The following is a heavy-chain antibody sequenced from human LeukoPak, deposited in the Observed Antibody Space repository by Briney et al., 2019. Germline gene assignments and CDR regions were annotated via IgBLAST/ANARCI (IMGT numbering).Heavy chain of an antibody. CDR1: GFTFSSYS. J-gene: IGHJ6*03. Sequence: GGSLRLSCAASGFTFSSYSMNWVRQAPGKGLEWVSYISSSSSTIYYADSVKGRFTISRDNAKNSLYLQMNSLRAEDTAVYYCARIDYGARHYYYYMDVWGKGTTVTISS. CDR2: ISSSSSTI. D-gene: IGHD4-17*01. V-gene: IGHV3-48*01. CDR3: ARIDYGARHYYYYMDV.